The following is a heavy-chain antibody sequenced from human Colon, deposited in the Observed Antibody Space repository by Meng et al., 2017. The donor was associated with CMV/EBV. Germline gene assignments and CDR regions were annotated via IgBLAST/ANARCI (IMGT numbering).Heavy chain of an antibody. CDR3: AKDQGGDFGVLTVSDY. Sequence: GGSLRLSCAASGFSVTSSHLRWVRQAPGKGLEWVSLIYSGSSDTHYADSVKGRFTISRDNSKNTPYLQMNSLRAEDTAVYFCAKDQGGDFGVLTVSDYWGQGALVTVSS. D-gene: IGHD3-3*01. V-gene: IGHV3-23*03. CDR1: GFSVTSSH. J-gene: IGHJ4*02. CDR2: IYSGSSDT.